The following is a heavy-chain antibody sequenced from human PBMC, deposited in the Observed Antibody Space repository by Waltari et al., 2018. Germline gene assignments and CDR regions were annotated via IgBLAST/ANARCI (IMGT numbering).Heavy chain of an antibody. V-gene: IGHV1-2*06. D-gene: IGHD3-9*01. J-gene: IGHJ6*02. Sequence: QVQLVQSGAEVKKPGASVKVSCKASGYTFTGYYMHWVRQAPGQGLEWMGRINPNSGGTNDAQKFQGRVTMTRDTSISTAYMELSRLRSDDTAVYYCARQGKGLDAPYYYYGMDVWGQGTTVTVSS. CDR2: INPNSGGT. CDR1: GYTFTGYY. CDR3: ARQGKGLDAPYYYYGMDV.